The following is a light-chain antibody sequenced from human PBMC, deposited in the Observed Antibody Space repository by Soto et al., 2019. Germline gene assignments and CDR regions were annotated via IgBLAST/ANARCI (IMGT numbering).Light chain of an antibody. CDR3: GAWDDRLTAYV. V-gene: IGLV1-51*01. Sequence: QSALTQPPSLSAAPGQEVTISCSGSGSNVGYNSVSWYQQLPGTAPKLLIYDNYKRPSGIPARFSGSKPGTSASLGITGLQTGDEADYYCGAWDDRLTAYVFGSGTKVTV. CDR2: DNY. J-gene: IGLJ1*01. CDR1: GSNVGYNS.